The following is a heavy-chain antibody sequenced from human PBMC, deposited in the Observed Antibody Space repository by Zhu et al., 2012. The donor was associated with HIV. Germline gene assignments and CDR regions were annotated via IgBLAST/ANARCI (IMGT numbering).Heavy chain of an antibody. Sequence: QVQLQESGSGLVKPSQTLSLTCAVSGGSISSGGYSWSWIRQPPGKGLEWIGYIYHSGSTYYNPSLKSRVTISVDGSKNQFSLKLSSVTAADTAVYYCARGPPQGSWFDPWGRGTLVTVSS. J-gene: IGHJ5*01. D-gene: IGHD1-14*01. CDR2: IYHSGST. V-gene: IGHV4-30-2*01. CDR3: ARGPPQGSWFDP. CDR1: GGSISSGGYS.